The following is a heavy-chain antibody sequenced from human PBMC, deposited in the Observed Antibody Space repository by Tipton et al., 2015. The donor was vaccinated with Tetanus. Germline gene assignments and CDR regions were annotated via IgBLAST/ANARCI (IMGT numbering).Heavy chain of an antibody. V-gene: IGHV4-39*01. D-gene: IGHD3-22*01. Sequence: LRLSCTVSGVSIADNTNYWGWIRQSPGKGLEWIGSIYFSGDTYSNPSLKSRATIPVDTSRNQFPLRLSSVTAADTAVYYCARHSSGYFTFFGYWGQGTLVTASS. J-gene: IGHJ4*02. CDR1: GVSIADNTNY. CDR3: ARHSSGYFTFFGY. CDR2: IYFSGDT.